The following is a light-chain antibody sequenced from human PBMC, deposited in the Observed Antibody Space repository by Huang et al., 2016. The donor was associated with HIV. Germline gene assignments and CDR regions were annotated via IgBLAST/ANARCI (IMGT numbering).Light chain of an antibody. CDR1: QSVSSY. CDR2: DAY. CDR3: QQRSNWPPA. Sequence: EVLLTQSPATLSVSPGERASLSCRASQSVSSYLAWYQQKPGQAPRLLIYDAYNRATGIPARCSGSGSGTDFTLTISSLEPEDFAVYYCQQRSNWPPAFGQGTRLEIK. V-gene: IGKV3-11*01. J-gene: IGKJ5*01.